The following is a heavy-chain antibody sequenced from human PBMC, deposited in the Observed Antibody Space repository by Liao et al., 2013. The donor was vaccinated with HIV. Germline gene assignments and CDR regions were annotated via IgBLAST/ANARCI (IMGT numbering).Heavy chain of an antibody. CDR1: GGSISSGSYY. Sequence: QVQLQESGPGLVKPSQTLSLTCTVSGGSISSGSYYWSWIRQPAGKGLEWIGRIYTSGSTNYNPSLKSRVTISVDTSKNQFSLKLSSVTAADTAVYYCAREGGAFDIWGQGTMVTVSS. V-gene: IGHV4-61*02. CDR2: IYTSGST. CDR3: AREGGAFDI. J-gene: IGHJ3*02. D-gene: IGHD2-15*01.